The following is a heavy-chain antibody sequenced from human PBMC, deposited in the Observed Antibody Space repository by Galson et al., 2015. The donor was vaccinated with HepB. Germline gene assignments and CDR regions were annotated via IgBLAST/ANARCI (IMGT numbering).Heavy chain of an antibody. V-gene: IGHV1-2*02. CDR3: VRDGLVVVPSALYAFDI. J-gene: IGHJ3*02. Sequence: SVKVSCKASGYTFTDYYIHWVRQAPGQGLEWMGWINPDNGGSHCAQKFQGRVTLARDTSISTTYMGLNGLRPDDTAICYCVRDGLVVVPSALYAFDIWGQGTMITVPS. CDR2: INPDNGGS. CDR1: GYTFTDYY. D-gene: IGHD2-2*01.